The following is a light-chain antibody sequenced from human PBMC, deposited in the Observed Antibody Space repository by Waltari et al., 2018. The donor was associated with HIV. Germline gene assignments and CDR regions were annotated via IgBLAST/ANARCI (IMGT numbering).Light chain of an antibody. J-gene: IGLJ2*01. CDR1: SSNIGSNS. CDR2: NNN. V-gene: IGLV1-44*01. Sequence: QSVLTQPPSASGTPGQRVTISCSGSSSNIGSNSVNWYQQPPGTAPNLLIYNNNERPSGVPDRFSGSRSGTSAALAISGLQSEDEADYYCAAWDDSLSGRVFGGGTKLTVL. CDR3: AAWDDSLSGRV.